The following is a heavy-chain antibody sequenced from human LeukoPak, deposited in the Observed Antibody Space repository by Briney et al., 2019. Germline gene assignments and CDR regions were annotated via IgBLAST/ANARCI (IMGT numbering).Heavy chain of an antibody. Sequence: PSETLSLTCTVSGYSISSGYYWGWIRQPPGKGLEWIGSIYHSGSTYYNPSLKSRVTISVDTSKNQFSLKLSSVTAADTAVYYCASVYYDLWSGQRTPGYWGQGTLVTVSS. V-gene: IGHV4-38-2*02. CDR3: ASVYYDLWSGQRTPGY. CDR1: GYSISSGYY. CDR2: IYHSGST. D-gene: IGHD3-3*01. J-gene: IGHJ4*02.